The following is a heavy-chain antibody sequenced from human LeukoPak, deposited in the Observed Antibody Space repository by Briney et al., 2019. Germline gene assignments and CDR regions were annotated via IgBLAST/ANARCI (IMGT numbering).Heavy chain of an antibody. CDR2: INWNGGST. J-gene: IGHJ3*02. CDR3: ASPIPRYYDSSGYAFDI. D-gene: IGHD3-22*01. CDR1: GFTFDDYG. V-gene: IGHV3-20*04. Sequence: RPGGSLRLSCAASGFTFDDYGMSWVRQAPGKGLGWVSGINWNGGSTGYADSVKGRFTISRDNAKNSLYLQMNGLRAEDTAVYYCASPIPRYYDSSGYAFDIWGQGTMVTVSS.